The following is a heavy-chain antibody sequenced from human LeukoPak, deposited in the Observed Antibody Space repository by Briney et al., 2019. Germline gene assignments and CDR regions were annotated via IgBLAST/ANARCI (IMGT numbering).Heavy chain of an antibody. V-gene: IGHV3-30*02. CDR1: GFTFSSYG. J-gene: IGHJ4*02. CDR3: ANWGIKRITGTSAGGTDY. Sequence: PGGSLRLSCAASGFTFSSYGMHWVRQAPGKGLEWVAFIRYDGSNKYYADSVKGRFTISRDNSKNTLYLQMNSLRAEDTAVYYCANWGIKRITGTSAGGTDYWGQGTLVTVSS. CDR2: IRYDGSNK. D-gene: IGHD1-7*01.